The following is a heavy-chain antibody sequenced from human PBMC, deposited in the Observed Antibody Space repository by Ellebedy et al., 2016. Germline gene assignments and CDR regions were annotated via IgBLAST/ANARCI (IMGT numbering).Heavy chain of an antibody. D-gene: IGHD4-17*01. CDR1: GGSISSYY. V-gene: IGHV4-4*07. J-gene: IGHJ3*02. CDR2: IYTSGST. CDR3: AREITTVITNAFDI. Sequence: SETLSLTXTVSGGSISSYYWSWIRQPAGKGLEWIGRIYTSGSTNYNPSLKSRVTMSVDTSKNQFSLKLSSVTAADTAVYYCAREITTVITNAFDIWGQGTMVTVSS.